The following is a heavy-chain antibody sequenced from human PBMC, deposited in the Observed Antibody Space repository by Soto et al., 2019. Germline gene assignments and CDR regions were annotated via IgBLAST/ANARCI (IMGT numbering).Heavy chain of an antibody. Sequence: EVQLVESGGGLVQPGGSLRLSCAASGFTLSNYAVNWVRQAPGKGLEWVSYISSDSRYIYYGDSVKGRFTISRDNVRSSVYLQMNCLRDELTAVYYCARIKLVEFFFISADVYDMDVWGQGTAGTASS. D-gene: IGHD3-16*01. CDR1: GFTLSNYA. J-gene: IGHJ6*01. CDR2: ISSDSRYI. CDR3: ARIKLVEFFFISADVYDMDV. V-gene: IGHV3-48*02.